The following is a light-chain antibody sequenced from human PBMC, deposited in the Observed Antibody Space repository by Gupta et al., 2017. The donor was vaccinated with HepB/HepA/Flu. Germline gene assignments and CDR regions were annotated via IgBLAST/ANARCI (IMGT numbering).Light chain of an antibody. CDR1: CSDVGAYKY. CDR2: DVN. J-gene: IGLJ3*02. Sequence: QSALTQPASVSGSPAQSITISCSGTCSDVGAYKYVSWYQQHPGTVPKLIIYDVNNRPSGVSNRFSGSKSGNTASLTISGLQAEDESEYYCSSYTNKNTWVFGGGTKLTVL. CDR3: SSYTNKNTWV. V-gene: IGLV2-14*03.